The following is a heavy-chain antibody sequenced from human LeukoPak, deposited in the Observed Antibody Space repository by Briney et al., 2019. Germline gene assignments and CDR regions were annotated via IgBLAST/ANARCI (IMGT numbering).Heavy chain of an antibody. J-gene: IGHJ4*02. V-gene: IGHV3-21*01. CDR3: ARGQASDFDY. Sequence: GGSLRLSCAASGLTFSSYSMNWVRQAPGKGLEWVSSISSSSSYIYYADSVKGRFTISRDNAKNSLYLQMNSLRAEDTAVYYCARGQASDFDYWGQGTLATVSS. CDR2: ISSSSSYI. CDR1: GLTFSSYS.